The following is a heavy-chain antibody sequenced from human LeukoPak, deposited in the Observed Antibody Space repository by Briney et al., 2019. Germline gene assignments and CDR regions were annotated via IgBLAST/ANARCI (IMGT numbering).Heavy chain of an antibody. CDR2: ISGSGGST. Sequence: GGSLRLSCAASGFSFSYYWMHWVRQAPGKGLEWVSAISGSGGSTYYADSVKGRFTISRDNSKNTLYLQMNSLRAEDTAVYYCAKTGAPLRFDYWGQGTLVTVSS. V-gene: IGHV3-23*01. CDR3: AKTGAPLRFDY. CDR1: GFSFSYYW. D-gene: IGHD2-8*02. J-gene: IGHJ4*02.